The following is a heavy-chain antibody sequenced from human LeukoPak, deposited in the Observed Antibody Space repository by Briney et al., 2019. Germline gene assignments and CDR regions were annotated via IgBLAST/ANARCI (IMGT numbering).Heavy chain of an antibody. Sequence: SQTLSLTCAISGDSVSSNSAAWNWIRQSPSRGLEWLGRTYYRSKWYNDYAVSVKSRITINPDTSKSQFSLQLNSVTPEDTAVYYCARAAVGATMGYYYYGMDVWGQGTTVTVSS. D-gene: IGHD1-26*01. V-gene: IGHV6-1*01. CDR3: ARAAVGATMGYYYYGMDV. CDR1: GDSVSSNSAA. CDR2: TYYRSKWYN. J-gene: IGHJ6*02.